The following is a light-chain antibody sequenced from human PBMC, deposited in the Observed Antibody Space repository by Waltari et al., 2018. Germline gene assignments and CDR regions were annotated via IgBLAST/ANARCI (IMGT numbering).Light chain of an antibody. CDR3: QQYYSGPPT. CDR1: QSVLHSSNSKNY. J-gene: IGKJ4*01. V-gene: IGKV4-1*01. Sequence: DIVMTQSPDSLAVSLGEMATINCKSGQSVLHSSNSKNYLAWYQKKPGQPPKRLIYWASARESGVPERFSGSGSGTDFTLTINSLQAEDVAVYYCQQYYSGPPTFGGGTKVEIK. CDR2: WAS.